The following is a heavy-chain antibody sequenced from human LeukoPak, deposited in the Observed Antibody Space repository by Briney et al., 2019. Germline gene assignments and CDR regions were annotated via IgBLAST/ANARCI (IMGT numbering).Heavy chain of an antibody. CDR1: GGSISSYY. D-gene: IGHD3-10*01. Sequence: SETLSLTCTVSGGSISSYYWSWIRQPPGKGLEWIGYIYYSGSTNYNPSLKSRVTISVDTSKNQFSLKLSSVTAADTAVYYCARAEITMARGVIITGYYFDYWGQGTLVTVSS. CDR2: IYYSGST. CDR3: ARAEITMARGVIITGYYFDY. J-gene: IGHJ4*02. V-gene: IGHV4-59*01.